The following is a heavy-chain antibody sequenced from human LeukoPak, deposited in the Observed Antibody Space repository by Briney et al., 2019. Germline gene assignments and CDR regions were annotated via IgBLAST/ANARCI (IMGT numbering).Heavy chain of an antibody. CDR1: GYSFTSYW. J-gene: IGHJ3*02. CDR2: FYPGDSDT. D-gene: IGHD2-2*01. V-gene: IGHV5-51*01. Sequence: GESLKISCKGSGYSFTSYWIGWLRRMPGKGLEWMGIFYPGDSDTRYSPSFQGQVTISADKSISTAYLQWTSLKASDTAMYYCASGIVVVPAANVDDFDIWGQGTMVTVSS. CDR3: ASGIVVVPAANVDDFDI.